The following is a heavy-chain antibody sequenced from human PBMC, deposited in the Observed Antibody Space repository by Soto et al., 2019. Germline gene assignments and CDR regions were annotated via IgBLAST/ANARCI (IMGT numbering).Heavy chain of an antibody. Sequence: ASVKVSCKASGGTFSSYTISWVRQAPGQGLEWMGRIIPILGIANYAQKFQGRVTITADKSTSTAYMELSSLGSEDTAVYYWARVHLRIAAAGMHNWFDPWGQGTLVTVSS. CDR1: GGTFSSYT. CDR2: IIPILGIA. D-gene: IGHD6-13*01. V-gene: IGHV1-69*02. CDR3: ARVHLRIAAAGMHNWFDP. J-gene: IGHJ5*02.